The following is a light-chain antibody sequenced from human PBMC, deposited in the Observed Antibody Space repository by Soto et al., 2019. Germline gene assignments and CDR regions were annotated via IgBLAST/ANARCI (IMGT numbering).Light chain of an antibody. CDR3: QQYGNSPLT. CDR2: GVS. J-gene: IGKJ4*01. Sequence: EIVLTQSPGTLSLSPGERATLSCRASQTVSSSSLAWYQQKPGQAPRVIIFGVSTRATGVPDRFSGSGSGTDFTLTISRLEPEDFALYYCQQYGNSPLTFGGGTKWIS. CDR1: QTVSSSS. V-gene: IGKV3-20*01.